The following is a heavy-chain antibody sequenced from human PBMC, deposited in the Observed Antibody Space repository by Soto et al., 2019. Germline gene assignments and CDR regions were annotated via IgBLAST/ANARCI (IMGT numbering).Heavy chain of an antibody. D-gene: IGHD6-13*01. Sequence: PGGSLRLSCAASGFTFSTYAINWVRQAPGKGLEWVSLITGGGDGTYYADSVKGRFTISRDNSKNTVYLQMNSLGAEDTAVYYCATGDSSTWSNFDYWGQGTLVTVSS. J-gene: IGHJ4*02. CDR2: ITGGGDGT. CDR3: ATGDSSTWSNFDY. CDR1: GFTFSTYA. V-gene: IGHV3-23*01.